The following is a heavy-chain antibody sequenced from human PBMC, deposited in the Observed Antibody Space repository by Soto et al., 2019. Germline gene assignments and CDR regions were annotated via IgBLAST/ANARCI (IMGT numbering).Heavy chain of an antibody. CDR2: IFSNDEN. CDR1: GFSLSNARMG. Sequence: QVTLKESGPVLVKPTETLTLTCTVSGFSLSNARMGVSWIRQPPGKALEWLAHIFSNDENSYSTSLKSRLTISKDTSKSQVVLTMANMDPVDTATYYCARMRDVDIVATIFLDYWGQGTLVTVSS. V-gene: IGHV2-26*01. CDR3: ARMRDVDIVATIFLDY. J-gene: IGHJ4*02. D-gene: IGHD5-12*01.